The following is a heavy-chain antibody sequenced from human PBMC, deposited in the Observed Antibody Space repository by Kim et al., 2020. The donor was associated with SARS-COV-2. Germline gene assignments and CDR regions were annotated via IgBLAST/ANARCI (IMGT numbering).Heavy chain of an antibody. CDR3: AREKDGYSYRAFDI. D-gene: IGHD3-16*02. CDR2: ISGDAGRV. J-gene: IGHJ3*02. Sequence: GGSLRLSCAASGFTFSTFSMDWVRQAPGKGLEWVSSISGDAGRVYHADSVKGRFTISRDNARNSLYLQMSSLRVEDTAVYYCAREKDGYSYRAFDIWGQGTMVTVSS. V-gene: IGHV3-21*01. CDR1: GFTFSTFS.